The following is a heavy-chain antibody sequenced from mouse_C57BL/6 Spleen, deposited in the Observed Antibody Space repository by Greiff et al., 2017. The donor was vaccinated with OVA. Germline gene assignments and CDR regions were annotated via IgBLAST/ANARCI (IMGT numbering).Heavy chain of an antibody. D-gene: IGHD1-1*01. Sequence: EVMLVESGGGLVKPGGSLKLSCAASGFTFSSYTMSWVRQTPEKRLEWVATISGGGGNTYYPDSVKGRFTISRDNAKNTLYLQMSSLRSEDTALYYCARKTVVEDYFDYWGQGTTLTVSS. J-gene: IGHJ2*01. V-gene: IGHV5-9*01. CDR2: ISGGGGNT. CDR3: ARKTVVEDYFDY. CDR1: GFTFSSYT.